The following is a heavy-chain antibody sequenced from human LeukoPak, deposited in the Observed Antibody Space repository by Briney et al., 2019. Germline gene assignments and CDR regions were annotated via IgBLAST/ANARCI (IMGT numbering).Heavy chain of an antibody. V-gene: IGHV4-39*07. CDR1: GGSISSSSYY. CDR3: ARLYRGVLYRRGYFDY. J-gene: IGHJ4*02. CDR2: IYYSGST. Sequence: PSETLSLTCTVSGGSISSSSYYWGWIRQPPGKGLEWIGSIYYSGSTYYNPSLKSRVTISVDTSKNQFSLKLSSVTAADTAVYYCARLYRGVLYRRGYFDYWGQGTLVTVSS. D-gene: IGHD1-1*01.